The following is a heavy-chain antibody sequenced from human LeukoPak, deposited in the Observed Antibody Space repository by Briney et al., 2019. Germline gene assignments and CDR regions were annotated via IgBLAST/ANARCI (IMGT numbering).Heavy chain of an antibody. Sequence: PGGSLRLSCVVSGFIASSNYMTWVRQAPGKGLDWISLIYSGGSTYYADSVMGQFTISRDNSKTTLFLQMNSLKAEDTAVYYCATGGRSGVALEQWGQGTLVTVSS. CDR3: ATGGRSGVALEQ. J-gene: IGHJ4*02. V-gene: IGHV3-53*01. CDR2: IYSGGST. D-gene: IGHD1/OR15-1a*01. CDR1: GFIASSNY.